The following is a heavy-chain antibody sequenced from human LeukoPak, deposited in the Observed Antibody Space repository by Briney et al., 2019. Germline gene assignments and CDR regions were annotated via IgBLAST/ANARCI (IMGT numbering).Heavy chain of an antibody. J-gene: IGHJ4*02. V-gene: IGHV4-59*08. CDR1: GGSISSYY. CDR3: ARQKLNGSGSYYNLDY. D-gene: IGHD3-10*01. CDR2: IYYSGRP. Sequence: SETLSLTCTVSGGSISSYYWSWIRQPPGKGLEWIGYIYYSGRPYYNPSLKSRVTISVDTSKNQFSLKLSSVTAADTAVYYCARQKLNGSGSYYNLDYWGQGTLVTVSS.